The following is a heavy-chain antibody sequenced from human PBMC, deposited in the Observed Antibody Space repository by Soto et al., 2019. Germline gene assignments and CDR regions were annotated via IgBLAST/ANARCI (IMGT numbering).Heavy chain of an antibody. CDR3: ATLKSDLGLSGNYFNYFDY. Sequence: QVQLVQSGAEVKKPGASVKVSCKVSGYTLTELSMHWVRQAPGKGLEWMGGFDPEGADTIYAQKFQGRVTMTEDTSTDTAYMELSNLRSEDTAVYYCATLKSDLGLSGNYFNYFDYWGQGTLVTVSS. V-gene: IGHV1-24*01. D-gene: IGHD3-10*01. CDR2: FDPEGADT. J-gene: IGHJ4*02. CDR1: GYTLTELS.